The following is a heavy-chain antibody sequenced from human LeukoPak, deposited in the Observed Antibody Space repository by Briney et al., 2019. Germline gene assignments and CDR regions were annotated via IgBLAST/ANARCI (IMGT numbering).Heavy chain of an antibody. CDR2: IYTSGST. J-gene: IGHJ4*02. D-gene: IGHD6-19*01. CDR1: GGSISSSTSGWGWY. CDR3: ARESSGWSDY. V-gene: IGHV4-61*02. Sequence: PSETLSLTCTVSGGSISSSTSGWGWYWGWIRQPAGKGLEWIGRIYTSGSTNYNPSLKSRVTMSVDTSKNQFSLKLSSVTAADTAVYYCARESSGWSDYWGQGTLVTVSS.